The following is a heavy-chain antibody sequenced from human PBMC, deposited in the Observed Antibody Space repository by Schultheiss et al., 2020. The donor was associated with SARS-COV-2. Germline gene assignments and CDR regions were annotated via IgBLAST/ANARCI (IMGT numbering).Heavy chain of an antibody. CDR1: GFTFSSYG. CDR3: TTEGVADY. Sequence: GGSLRLSCAASGFTFSSYGMHWVRQAPGKGLEWVSSISGSGGRTYYADSVKGRFTISRDNSKNTLYLQMNSLRAEDTAVYYCTTEGVADYWGQGTLVTVSS. D-gene: IGHD5-12*01. CDR2: ISGSGGRT. J-gene: IGHJ4*02. V-gene: IGHV3-23*01.